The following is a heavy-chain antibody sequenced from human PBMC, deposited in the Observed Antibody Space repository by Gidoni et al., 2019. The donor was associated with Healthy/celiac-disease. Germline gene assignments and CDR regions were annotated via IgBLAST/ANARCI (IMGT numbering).Heavy chain of an antibody. CDR2: IIPIFGTA. V-gene: IGHV1-69*01. CDR1: GGTFSSYA. J-gene: IGHJ6*02. D-gene: IGHD4-17*01. Sequence: QVQLVQSGAEVKKPGSSVKVSCKASGGTFSSYAISWVRQAPGQGLEWMGGIIPIFGTANYAQKFQGRVTITADESTSTAYMELSSLRSEDTAVYYCARARPPGGGVTTSMDYYYYGMDVWGQGTTVTVSS. CDR3: ARARPPGGGVTTSMDYYYYGMDV.